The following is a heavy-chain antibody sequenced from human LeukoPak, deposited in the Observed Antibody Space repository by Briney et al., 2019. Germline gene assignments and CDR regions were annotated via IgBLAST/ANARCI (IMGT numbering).Heavy chain of an antibody. D-gene: IGHD5-24*01. CDR2: IWYDGSNK. CDR1: GFTFSSYG. V-gene: IGHV3-30*02. CDR3: AKDREMATSLDAFDI. Sequence: GGSLRLSCAASGFTFSSYGMHWVRQAPGKGLEWVAVIWYDGSNKYYADSVKGRFTISRDNSKNTLYLQMNSLRAEDTAVYYCAKDREMATSLDAFDIWGQGTMATVSS. J-gene: IGHJ3*02.